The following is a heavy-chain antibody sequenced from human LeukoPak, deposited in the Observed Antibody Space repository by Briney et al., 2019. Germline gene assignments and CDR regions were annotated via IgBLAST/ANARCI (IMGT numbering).Heavy chain of an antibody. V-gene: IGHV1-2*02. D-gene: IGHD1-26*01. CDR1: EYTFTAYY. CDR3: ARAYSGSYPPI. Sequence: ASVKVSCKASEYTFTAYYVHWVRQAPGQGLEWMGWINPNSGDTNYAQNFQGRVTMTRDKSISTACMELSRLRSDDTAVFYCARAYSGSYPPIWGQGTMVTVSS. J-gene: IGHJ3*02. CDR2: INPNSGDT.